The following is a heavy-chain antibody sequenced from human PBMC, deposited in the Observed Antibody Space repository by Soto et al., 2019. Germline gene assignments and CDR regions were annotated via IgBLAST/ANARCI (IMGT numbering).Heavy chain of an antibody. CDR1: GFTFSSYS. D-gene: IGHD2-2*01. V-gene: IGHV3-21*01. Sequence: PGGSLRLSCAASGFTFSSYSMNWVRQAPGKGLEWVSSISSSSSYIYYADSVKGRFTISRDNAKNSLYLQMNSLRAEDTAVFYCARDSVAPAAMVAFDYWGQGTLVTVSS. CDR3: ARDSVAPAAMVAFDY. J-gene: IGHJ4*02. CDR2: ISSSSSYI.